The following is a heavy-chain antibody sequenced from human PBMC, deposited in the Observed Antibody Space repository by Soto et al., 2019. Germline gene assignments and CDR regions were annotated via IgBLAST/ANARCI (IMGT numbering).Heavy chain of an antibody. J-gene: IGHJ4*02. CDR3: AKVAWDSSGYYSH. CDR2: VSYDGRNE. D-gene: IGHD3-22*01. V-gene: IGHV3-30*18. CDR1: GFIFSSYD. Sequence: QVQLVESGGGVVQPGRSLRLSCAASGFIFSSYDMHWVRQAPGKGLEWVAIVSYDGRNEYYADSVKGRFTISRDNSQNTLYLEMNSLRAEDTAVYYCAKVAWDSSGYYSHWGQGSLVTVSS.